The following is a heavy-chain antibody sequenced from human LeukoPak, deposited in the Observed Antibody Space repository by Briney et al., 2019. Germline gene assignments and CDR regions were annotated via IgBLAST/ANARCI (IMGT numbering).Heavy chain of an antibody. D-gene: IGHD5-12*01. J-gene: IGHJ4*02. CDR3: AKWGYRSTDY. V-gene: IGHV3-23*01. Sequence: GGSLRLSCAASGFTFGSYAMSWVRQAPGKGLEWVSAISGSGGSTFYADSVKGRFTISRDNSKNTLYLQMNSLRVEDTAVYYCAKWGYRSTDYWGQGTLVTVSS. CDR2: ISGSGGST. CDR1: GFTFGSYA.